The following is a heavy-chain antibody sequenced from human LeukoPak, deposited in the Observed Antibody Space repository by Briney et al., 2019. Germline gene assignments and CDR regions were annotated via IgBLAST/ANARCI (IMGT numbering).Heavy chain of an antibody. Sequence: GASVKVSCKASGYTFTSYDINWVRQATGQGLEWMGWMNPNSVNTGYAQKFQGRVTMTRNTSISTAYMELSSLRSEDTAVYYCARYSSGWYSGGMDVWGQGTTVTVSS. J-gene: IGHJ6*02. CDR1: GYTFTSYD. V-gene: IGHV1-8*01. CDR3: ARYSSGWYSGGMDV. D-gene: IGHD6-19*01. CDR2: MNPNSVNT.